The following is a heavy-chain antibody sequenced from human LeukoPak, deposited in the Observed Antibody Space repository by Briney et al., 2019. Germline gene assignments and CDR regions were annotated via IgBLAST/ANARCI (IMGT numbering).Heavy chain of an antibody. V-gene: IGHV3-48*01. J-gene: IGHJ4*02. CDR3: ARETPDSSSWTVFDF. CDR1: GFTFRNYN. D-gene: IGHD6-13*01. Sequence: PGGSLRLSCAASGFTFRNYNMNWVRQAPGKGLEWVSYITLSSSTIYYADSVKGRFTISRDNAKNSLYLQMNSLRAEDTAVYYCARETPDSSSWTVFDFWGQGTLVTVSS. CDR2: ITLSSSTI.